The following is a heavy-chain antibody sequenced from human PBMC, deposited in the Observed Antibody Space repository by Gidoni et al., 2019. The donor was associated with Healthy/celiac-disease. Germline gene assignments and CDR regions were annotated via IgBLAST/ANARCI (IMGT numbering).Heavy chain of an antibody. CDR2: ISSSSSYT. D-gene: IGHD4-17*01. J-gene: IGHJ4*02. CDR3: ARVGLTTTVTPVVNFDY. V-gene: IGHV3-11*05. Sequence: GLSWVSYISSSSSYTNYADSVKGRFTISRDNAKNSLYLQMNSLRAEDTAVYYCARVGLTTTVTPVVNFDYWGQGTLVTVSS.